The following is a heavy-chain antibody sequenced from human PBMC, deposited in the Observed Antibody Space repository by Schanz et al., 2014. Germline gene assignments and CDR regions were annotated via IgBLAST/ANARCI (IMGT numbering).Heavy chain of an antibody. CDR2: VFPNGIT. J-gene: IGHJ2*01. V-gene: IGHV4-61*02. CDR3: ARDTTWRLDL. D-gene: IGHD1-1*01. CDR1: GGSIRSGTYY. Sequence: QVQLQQWGAGLLKPSQTLSLTCTVSGGSIRSGTYYWSWIRQPAGKALEWVGRVFPNGITNYNPSPKSRVPISLDTSKNHFSRTLTSLTAADTAVYYCARDTTWRLDLWGRGTLVTVSS.